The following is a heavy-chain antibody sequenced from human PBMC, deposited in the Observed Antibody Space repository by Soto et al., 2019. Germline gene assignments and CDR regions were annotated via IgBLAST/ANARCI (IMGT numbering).Heavy chain of an antibody. Sequence: QVQLVQSGAEGKKPGASVKVSCKASGYTFTSYAMHWVRQAPGQRLEWMGWINAGNGNTKYSQKFQGRVTITRDTSASTAYMELSSLKSEDTAVYYCARGIAPYYFDYWCQGTLVTVSS. CDR1: GYTFTSYA. CDR2: INAGNGNT. D-gene: IGHD6-13*01. CDR3: ARGIAPYYFDY. V-gene: IGHV1-3*01. J-gene: IGHJ4*02.